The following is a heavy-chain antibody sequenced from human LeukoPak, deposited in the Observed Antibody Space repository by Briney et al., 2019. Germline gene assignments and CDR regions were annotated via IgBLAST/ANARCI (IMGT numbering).Heavy chain of an antibody. CDR3: ARDPYYDSSGYYYDDAFDI. J-gene: IGHJ3*02. CDR1: GFTFDDYG. V-gene: IGHV3-20*04. CDR2: INWNGGST. D-gene: IGHD3-22*01. Sequence: GGSLRLSCAASGFTFDDYGMSWVRHAPGKGLEWVSVINWNGGSTGYADSVKGRFTISRDNAKNSLYLQMNSLRAEDTALYYCARDPYYDSSGYYYDDAFDIWGQGTMVTVSS.